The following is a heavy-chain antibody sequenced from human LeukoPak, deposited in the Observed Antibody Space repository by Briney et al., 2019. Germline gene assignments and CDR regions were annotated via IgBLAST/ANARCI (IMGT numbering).Heavy chain of an antibody. V-gene: IGHV3-43*02. Sequence: PGGSLRLSCAASGFTFDDYAMHWVRQAPGKGLEWVSLISGDGGSTYYADSVKGRFTSSRDNSKNTLYLQMNSLRPEDTAVYYCAKGGEGGSHRYFEYWGQGTLVTVSS. J-gene: IGHJ4*02. CDR2: ISGDGGST. D-gene: IGHD1-26*01. CDR1: GFTFDDYA. CDR3: AKGGEGGSHRYFEY.